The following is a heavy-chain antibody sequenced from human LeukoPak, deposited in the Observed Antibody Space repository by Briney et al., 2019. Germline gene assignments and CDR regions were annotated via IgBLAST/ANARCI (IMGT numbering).Heavy chain of an antibody. CDR1: GFTFSSYS. V-gene: IGHV3-48*04. CDR2: ISSSGSTI. Sequence: PGGSLRLSCAASGFTFSSYSMNWVRQAPGKGLEWVSYISSSGSTIYYADSVKGRFTISRDNAKNSLYLQMNSLRAEDTAVYYCARPIVTYYYDSSGYYHDAFDIWGQGTMVTVSS. CDR3: ARPIVTYYYDSSGYYHDAFDI. J-gene: IGHJ3*02. D-gene: IGHD3-22*01.